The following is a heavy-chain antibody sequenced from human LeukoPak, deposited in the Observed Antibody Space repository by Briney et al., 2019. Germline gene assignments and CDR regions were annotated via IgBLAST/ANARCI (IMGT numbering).Heavy chain of an antibody. CDR2: MNPNSGNT. CDR1: GYTFTSYD. V-gene: IGHV1-8*01. D-gene: IGHD3-3*01. Sequence: ASVKVSCKASGYTFTSYDINWVRQATGQGLEWMGWMNPNSGNTGYAQKFQGRATMTRNTSISTAYMELSSLRSEDTAVYYCARDLTYYDFWSGYFSYYYYYGMDVWGQGTTVTVSS. J-gene: IGHJ6*02. CDR3: ARDLTYYDFWSGYFSYYYYYGMDV.